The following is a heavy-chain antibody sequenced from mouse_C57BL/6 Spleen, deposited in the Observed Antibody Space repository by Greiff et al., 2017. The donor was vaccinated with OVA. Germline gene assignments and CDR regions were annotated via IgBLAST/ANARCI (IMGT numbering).Heavy chain of an antibody. CDR3: ARGRNYFDY. J-gene: IGHJ2*01. CDR2: IDPSDSCT. Sequence: VQLQQPGAELVMPGASVKLSCKASGYTFTSYGMHWVKQRPGHGLEWIGEIDPSDSCTTYNQKFKGKSTLTVDKSSSTAYMQLSSLTSEDSAVYYCARGRNYFDYWGQGTTLTVSS. V-gene: IGHV1-69*01. CDR1: GYTFTSYG.